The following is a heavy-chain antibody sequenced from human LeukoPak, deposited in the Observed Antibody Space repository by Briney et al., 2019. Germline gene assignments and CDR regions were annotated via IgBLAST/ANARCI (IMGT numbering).Heavy chain of an antibody. D-gene: IGHD3-3*01. CDR3: ARIPLRSVWLLSRGMDV. CDR1: GGSFSGYY. Sequence: SETLSLTCAVYGGSFSGYYWSWIRQPPGKGLEWIGEINHSGSTNYNPSLKSRVTISVDTSKNQFSLKLSSVTAADTPVYYCARIPLRSVWLLSRGMDVWGQGNTVTVSS. V-gene: IGHV4-34*01. CDR2: INHSGST. J-gene: IGHJ6*02.